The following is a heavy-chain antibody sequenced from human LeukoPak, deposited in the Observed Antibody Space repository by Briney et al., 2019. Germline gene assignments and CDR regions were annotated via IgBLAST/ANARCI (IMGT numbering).Heavy chain of an antibody. J-gene: IGHJ4*02. V-gene: IGHV3-7*01. CDR2: IKPDGRDK. CDR1: GFTFTTHW. Sequence: PGGSLRLSCAASGFTFTTHWMNWVRQAPGGGLEWLANIKPDGRDKYYVDSVMGRFTISRDNAKILVYLQMNSLRTEDTAVYYCSGRSGFSSIYWGQGTLVTVSS. CDR3: SGRSGFSSIY. D-gene: IGHD6-19*01.